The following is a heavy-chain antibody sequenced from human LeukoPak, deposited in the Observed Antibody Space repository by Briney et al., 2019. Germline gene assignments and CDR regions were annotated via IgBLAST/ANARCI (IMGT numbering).Heavy chain of an antibody. CDR2: IWYEGNTK. D-gene: IGHD3-22*01. Sequence: GTSLRLSCAASGFTFSSYGMHWVRQAPGKGLEGVALIWYEGNTKKYTDSVKGRITISRDNSKNTLYLEMNSLRAEDTAVYYCARGWGSSVYASAFDIWGQGTMVTISS. CDR3: ARGWGSSVYASAFDI. CDR1: GFTFSSYG. V-gene: IGHV3-33*01. J-gene: IGHJ3*02.